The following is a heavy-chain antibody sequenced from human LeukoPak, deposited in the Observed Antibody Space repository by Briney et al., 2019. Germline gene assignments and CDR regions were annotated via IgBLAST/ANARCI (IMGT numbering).Heavy chain of an antibody. CDR1: GGSISTYS. CDR3: ARDYYDNSGHSFDY. CDR2: LYYSGST. Sequence: PSETLSLTCTVSGGSISTYSWSWIRRPPGKGLEWIAWLYYSGSTNYNPSLKSRVTISVDTSKNQFSLKLSSVTAADTAVYYCARDYYDNSGHSFDYWGQGTLVTVSS. V-gene: IGHV4-59*01. D-gene: IGHD3-22*01. J-gene: IGHJ4*02.